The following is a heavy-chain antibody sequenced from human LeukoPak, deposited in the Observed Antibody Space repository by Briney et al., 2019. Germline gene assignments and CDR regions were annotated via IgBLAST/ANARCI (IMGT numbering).Heavy chain of an antibody. CDR2: INRDGRST. CDR1: GFTFSNYW. J-gene: IGHJ4*02. Sequence: PGGSLTLSCAASGFTFSNYWMHWVRQAPGKGLVWVSRINRDGRSTNYADSVKGRFTISRDNAKNTVFLQMSSLRAEDTAVYYCALPLRDGDFYFDYWGQGDLVTVSS. CDR3: ALPLRDGDFYFDY. D-gene: IGHD4-17*01. V-gene: IGHV3-74*01.